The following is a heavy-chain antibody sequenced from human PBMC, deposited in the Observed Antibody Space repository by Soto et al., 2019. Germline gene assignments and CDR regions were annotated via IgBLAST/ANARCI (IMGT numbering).Heavy chain of an antibody. CDR1: GGTFSSYA. CDR3: ARTDYLFSTLTYCFDY. Sequence: GASVKVSCKASGGTFSSYAISWVRQAPGQGLEWMGWINPDNGVPNYAQKFQGRVTLSRDTSINTAYMELSRLTSDDTAMYYCARTDYLFSTLTYCFDYWGQGTLVTVSS. CDR2: INPDNGVP. V-gene: IGHV1-2*02. J-gene: IGHJ4*02. D-gene: IGHD3-16*01.